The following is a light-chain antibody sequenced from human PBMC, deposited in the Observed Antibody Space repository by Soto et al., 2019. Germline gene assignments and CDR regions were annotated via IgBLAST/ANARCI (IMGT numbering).Light chain of an antibody. CDR1: SSKIGAGYD. CDR2: GNS. Sequence: QSVLTQPPSVSGVPGQRVTISCTGRSSKIGAGYDVHWYQQLPGTAPKLLIYGNSNRPSGVPDRFSGSKSGTSASLAITGLQAEDEADYYCQSYDSSLSGYVFGTGTKVTVL. CDR3: QSYDSSLSGYV. V-gene: IGLV1-40*01. J-gene: IGLJ1*01.